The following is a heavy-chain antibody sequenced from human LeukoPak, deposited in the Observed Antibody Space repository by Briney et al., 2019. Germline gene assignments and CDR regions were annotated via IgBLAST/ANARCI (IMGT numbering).Heavy chain of an antibody. J-gene: IGHJ6*02. Sequence: GGSLRLSCAASGFTVSSNYMSWVRQAPGKGLEWVSVIYSGGSTYHADSVKGRFTISRDNSKNTLYLQMNSLRAEDTAVYYCARDLVTTVTTHYYYGMDVWGQGTTVTVSS. CDR1: GFTVSSNY. CDR2: IYSGGST. D-gene: IGHD4-17*01. CDR3: ARDLVTTVTTHYYYGMDV. V-gene: IGHV3-66*01.